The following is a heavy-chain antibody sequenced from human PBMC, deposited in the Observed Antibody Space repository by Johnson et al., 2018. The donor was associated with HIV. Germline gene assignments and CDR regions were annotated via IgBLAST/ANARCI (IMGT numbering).Heavy chain of an antibody. D-gene: IGHD4-17*01. CDR3: AKDLDGDYEPVGAFDSNGGDAFDI. Sequence: QLVESGGGLVQPGRSLRLSCAASGFTFDDYAMHWVRQAPGKGLEWVSGITWNSGSIGYADSVKGRFTISRDNAKNSLYLQMNSLRTEDTALYYCAKDLDGDYEPVGAFDSNGGDAFDIWGQGTMVTVSS. CDR2: ITWNSGSI. J-gene: IGHJ3*02. V-gene: IGHV3-9*01. CDR1: GFTFDDYA.